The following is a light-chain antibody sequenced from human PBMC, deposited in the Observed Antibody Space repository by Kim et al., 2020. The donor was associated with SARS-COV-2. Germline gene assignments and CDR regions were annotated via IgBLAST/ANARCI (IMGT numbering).Light chain of an antibody. CDR3: LLHYGSFWL. CDR1: TGPVTINCS. J-gene: IGLJ3*02. V-gene: IGLV7-43*01. Sequence: PGGTVTLTRASSTGPVTINCSPNWFQHKPGQPPRALIYNTNTKPAWTPARFAGSLLGGKAALTLSDVQPEDEADYYCLLHYGSFWLFGGGTKLTVL. CDR2: NTN.